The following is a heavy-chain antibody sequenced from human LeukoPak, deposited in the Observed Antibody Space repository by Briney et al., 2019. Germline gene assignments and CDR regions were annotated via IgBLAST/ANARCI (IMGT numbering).Heavy chain of an antibody. D-gene: IGHD4-17*01. CDR3: ARDQGPHDYGDLFDY. Sequence: GASVKVSCKASGGTFSSYAISWVRQATGQGLEWMGWISAYNGNTNYAQKLQGRVTMTTDTSTSTAYMELRSLRSDDTAVYYCARDQGPHDYGDLFDYWGQGTLVTVSS. V-gene: IGHV1-18*01. CDR1: GGTFSSYA. CDR2: ISAYNGNT. J-gene: IGHJ4*02.